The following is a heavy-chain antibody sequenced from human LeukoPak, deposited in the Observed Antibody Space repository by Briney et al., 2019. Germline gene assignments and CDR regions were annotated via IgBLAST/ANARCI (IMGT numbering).Heavy chain of an antibody. CDR3: ATVGDRYSGRRGHIDY. CDR1: VYTLTELS. D-gene: IGHD5-12*01. Sequence: ASVKVSCRVSVYTLTELSMHWVRQAPGKGLERMGGFDTEDGETINAQKFEGRVTMTEDTSTDTAYMELSSLRSEDTAVYYCATVGDRYSGRRGHIDYWGQGTLVTVSS. J-gene: IGHJ4*02. CDR2: FDTEDGET. V-gene: IGHV1-24*01.